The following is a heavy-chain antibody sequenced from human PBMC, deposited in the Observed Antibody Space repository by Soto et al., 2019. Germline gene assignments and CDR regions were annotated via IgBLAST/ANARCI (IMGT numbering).Heavy chain of an antibody. CDR3: ARDIAAAAYYFDY. CDR1: GFTFSSYA. CDR2: ISYDGSNK. J-gene: IGHJ4*02. D-gene: IGHD6-13*01. V-gene: IGHV3-30-3*01. Sequence: PGGSLRLSCAASGFTFSSYAMHWVRQAPGKGLEWVAVISYDGSNKYYADSVKGRFTISRDNSKNTLYLQMNSLRAEDTAVYYCARDIAAAAYYFDYWGQGTLVTV.